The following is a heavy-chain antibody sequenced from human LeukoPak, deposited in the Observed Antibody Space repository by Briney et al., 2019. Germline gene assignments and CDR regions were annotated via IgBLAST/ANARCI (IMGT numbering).Heavy chain of an antibody. V-gene: IGHV3-30-3*01. D-gene: IGHD5-18*01. CDR3: ARARVDIAMFTWLNWYFDL. CDR2: ISYDGSNK. J-gene: IGHJ2*01. Sequence: GGSRRLSCAGSGFTCSNYAIHWVRQAPGKGLEWVAVISYDGSNKYYADSVKGRFTISRDNSKNALYLQMNSLRAEDTAVYYCARARVDIAMFTWLNWYFDLWGRGTLVTVSS. CDR1: GFTCSNYA.